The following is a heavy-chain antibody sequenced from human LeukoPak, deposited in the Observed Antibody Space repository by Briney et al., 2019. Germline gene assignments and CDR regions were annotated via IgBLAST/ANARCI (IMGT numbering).Heavy chain of an antibody. CDR2: INHSGST. V-gene: IGHV4-34*01. CDR3: ARGSGNDYGDYWNAFDI. CDR1: GGSISSYY. D-gene: IGHD4-17*01. J-gene: IGHJ3*02. Sequence: SETLSLTCTVSGGSISSYYWSWIRQPPGKGLEWIGEINHSGSTNYNPSLKSRVTISVDTSKNQFSLKLSSVTAADTAVYYCARGSGNDYGDYWNAFDIWGQGTMVTVSS.